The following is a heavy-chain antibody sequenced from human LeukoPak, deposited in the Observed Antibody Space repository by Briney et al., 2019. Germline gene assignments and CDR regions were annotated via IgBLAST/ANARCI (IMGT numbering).Heavy chain of an antibody. J-gene: IGHJ4*02. CDR3: VKGRRRGYAYGTLES. Sequence: PGGSLRLSCAASGFTFSSYGMSWVRQAPGKGLEWVSAISGSGGSTYYADSVKGRFTISRDNNKNSLYLQMNGLRTDDTGLYYCVKGRRRGYAYGTLESWGQGTLVTVSS. CDR1: GFTFSSYG. CDR2: ISGSGGST. D-gene: IGHD5-18*01. V-gene: IGHV3-23*01.